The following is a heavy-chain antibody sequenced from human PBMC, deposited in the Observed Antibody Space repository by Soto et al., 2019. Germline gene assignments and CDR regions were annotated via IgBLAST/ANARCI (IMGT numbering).Heavy chain of an antibody. Sequence: QITLKESGPTLVKPTQTLTLTCTFSGFSLSTSGVGVGWIRQPPGKALEWLALIYWDDDKRYSPSLKSRLTITKDTSKNQVVLTMTNMDPVDTATYYCAHRRHRHNLGSLAAAGTALGDYWCQGTLVTVSS. CDR2: IYWDDDK. CDR1: GFSLSTSGVG. V-gene: IGHV2-5*02. J-gene: IGHJ4*02. CDR3: AHRRHRHNLGSLAAAGTALGDY. D-gene: IGHD6-13*01.